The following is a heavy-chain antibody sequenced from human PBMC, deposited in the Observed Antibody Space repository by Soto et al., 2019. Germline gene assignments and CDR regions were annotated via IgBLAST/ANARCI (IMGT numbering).Heavy chain of an antibody. CDR1: GFTFSSYS. CDR3: ARSLVDYYDSSGYDY. J-gene: IGHJ4*02. CDR2: ISSSSYI. D-gene: IGHD3-22*01. Sequence: EVQLVESGGGLVKPGGSLRLSCAASGFTFSSYSMNWVRQAPGKGLEWVSSISSSSYIYYADSVKGRFTISRDNAKNSLYLQMNSLRAEDTAVYYCARSLVDYYDSSGYDYWGQGTLVTVSS. V-gene: IGHV3-21*01.